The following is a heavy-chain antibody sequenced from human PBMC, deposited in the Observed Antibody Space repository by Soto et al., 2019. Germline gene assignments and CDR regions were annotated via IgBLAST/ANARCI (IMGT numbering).Heavy chain of an antibody. CDR1: GDSFNDYY. V-gene: IGHV1-2*04. Sequence: QVQLVQSGAEVRKPGASVTVSCRSSGDSFNDYYIHWVRQAPGQGFEWMGWINPNGGVTKYAQKFKGSVSMTRDTSIRTVYMQLSRLRSDDTAVYYCARESGGATATLDYYYFYMDVWGTGTTVTVSS. CDR3: ARESGGATATLDYYYFYMDV. D-gene: IGHD5-12*01. J-gene: IGHJ6*03. CDR2: INPNGGVT.